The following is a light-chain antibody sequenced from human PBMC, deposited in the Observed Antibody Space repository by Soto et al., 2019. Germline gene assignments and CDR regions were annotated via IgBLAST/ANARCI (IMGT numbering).Light chain of an antibody. Sequence: DIQMTQSPSTLSAYVGDRVSITCRASQSIDTWLAWYQQKPGKAPRLLIFDASILESGVPSRFSGSGSVTQFALTISSLQPDDFATYYCQQYNGASWTFGQGTRVEI. CDR1: QSIDTW. CDR3: QQYNGASWT. CDR2: DAS. V-gene: IGKV1-5*01. J-gene: IGKJ1*01.